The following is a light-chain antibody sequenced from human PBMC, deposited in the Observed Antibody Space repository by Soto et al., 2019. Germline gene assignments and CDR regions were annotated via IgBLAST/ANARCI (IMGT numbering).Light chain of an antibody. V-gene: IGKV3-11*01. CDR1: QSVSSY. CDR3: QQRSYWPMYT. J-gene: IGKJ2*01. Sequence: EIVLTQSPATLSLSPGERATLSCRASQSVSSYLAWYQQKPGQAPRLRIYDASHSATGIPARFSGSGSGTDFTLTITSLEPDDCADYYCQQRSYWPMYTFGQGTKVEIK. CDR2: DAS.